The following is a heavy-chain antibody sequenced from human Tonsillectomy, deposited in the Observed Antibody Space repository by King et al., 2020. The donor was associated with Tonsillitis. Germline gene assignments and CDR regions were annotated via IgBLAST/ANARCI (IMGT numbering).Heavy chain of an antibody. V-gene: IGHV3-66*01. J-gene: IGHJ4*02. D-gene: IGHD2-15*01. CDR3: AGVYYSIGSCSFDF. CDR2: IYRAGTT. Sequence: VQLVESGGGVVRPGGSLRLSCAVSGFSISDNYMAWVRQFPGKGLDWVAVIYRAGTTDYADSVKGRFTVSKDNSKNTVFLQMNSLRAEDTALYFCAGVYYSIGSCSFDFCGQGALFTVSS. CDR1: GFSISDNY.